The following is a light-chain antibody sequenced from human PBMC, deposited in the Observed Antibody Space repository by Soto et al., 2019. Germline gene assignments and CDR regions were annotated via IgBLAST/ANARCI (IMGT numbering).Light chain of an antibody. CDR1: RSVSSY. CDR2: DAS. J-gene: IGKJ2*01. Sequence: EIVLTQSPATLSLSPGERATLSCRASRSVSSYLAWYQQKPGQALRLLIYDASNRAAGIPARFSGSGSGTDFTLTISSLEPEDFALYYCQLYGSSPMYTFGQGTTLELK. CDR3: QLYGSSPMYT. V-gene: IGKV3-11*01.